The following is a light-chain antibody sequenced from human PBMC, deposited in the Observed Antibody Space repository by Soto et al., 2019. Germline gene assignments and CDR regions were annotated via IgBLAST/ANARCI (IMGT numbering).Light chain of an antibody. CDR3: QQSYNTPIT. V-gene: IGKV1-39*01. Sequence: DIQMTRSPSFLSASVGDRVTITCRASQGISSYLAWYQQKPGKAPKLMSYAASTLQSGVPSRFTGSGSGTHFTLTISGLKPADFATYYCQQSYNTPITFGQGTRLEIK. J-gene: IGKJ5*01. CDR1: QGISSY. CDR2: AAS.